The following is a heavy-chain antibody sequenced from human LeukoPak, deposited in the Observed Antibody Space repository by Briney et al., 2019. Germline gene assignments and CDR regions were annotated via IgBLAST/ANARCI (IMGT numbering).Heavy chain of an antibody. V-gene: IGHV4-30-4*01. Sequence: PSETLSLTCTVSGGSINSGDYYWSWIRQPPGKGLEWIGFIYYSGSTYYNPSLKSRVTISVDTSKNQFSLRLSSVTAADTAVYYCARDLEQYPNGIDVWGQGTTVTVSS. CDR3: ARDLEQYPNGIDV. CDR1: GGSINSGDYY. J-gene: IGHJ6*02. CDR2: IYYSGST. D-gene: IGHD1/OR15-1a*01.